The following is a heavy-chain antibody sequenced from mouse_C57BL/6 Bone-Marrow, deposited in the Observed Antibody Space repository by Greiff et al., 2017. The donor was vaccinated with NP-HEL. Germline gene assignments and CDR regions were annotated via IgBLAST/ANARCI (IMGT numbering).Heavy chain of an antibody. D-gene: IGHD1-1*01. Sequence: VQLKESGAELVRPGASVKLSCTASGFNIKDDYMHWVQQRPEQGLEWIGWIDPENGDTEYASKFQGKATITADTSSNTAYLQLSSLTSEDTAVYYSTTNPRHYYGMGYAMDYWGQGTSVTVSS. CDR1: GFNIKDDY. V-gene: IGHV14-4*01. J-gene: IGHJ4*01. CDR3: TTNPRHYYGMGYAMDY. CDR2: IDPENGDT.